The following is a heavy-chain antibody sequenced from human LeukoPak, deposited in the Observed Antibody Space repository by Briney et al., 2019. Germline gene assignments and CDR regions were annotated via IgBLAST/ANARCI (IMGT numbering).Heavy chain of an antibody. CDR2: INPSGGST. CDR1: GYTFTSYG. Sequence: GASVKVSCKASGYTFTSYGISWVRQAPGQGLEWMGIINPSGGSTSYAQKFQGRVTMTRDTSASTVYMELSSLRSEDTAVYYCARLGGGASGWYEGRGDFDCWGQGTLVTVS. J-gene: IGHJ4*02. V-gene: IGHV1-46*01. CDR3: ARLGGGASGWYEGRGDFDC. D-gene: IGHD6-19*01.